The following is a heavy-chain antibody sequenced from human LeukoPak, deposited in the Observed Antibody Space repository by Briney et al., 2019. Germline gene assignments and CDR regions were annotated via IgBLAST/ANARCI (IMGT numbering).Heavy chain of an antibody. CDR3: ARDSGYCSSTSCNPNEAFDY. J-gene: IGHJ4*02. Sequence: PGGSLRLSCAASGFTFSSYSMNWVRQVPGKGLEWVSSISSSSSYIYYADSVKGRSTISRDNAKNSLYLQMNSLRAEDTAVYYCARDSGYCSSTSCNPNEAFDYWGQGTLVTVSS. CDR2: ISSSSSYI. CDR1: GFTFSSYS. D-gene: IGHD2-2*01. V-gene: IGHV3-21*01.